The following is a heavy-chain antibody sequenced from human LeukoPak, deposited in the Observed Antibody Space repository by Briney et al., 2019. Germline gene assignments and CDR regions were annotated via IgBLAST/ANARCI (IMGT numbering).Heavy chain of an antibody. CDR2: IYTSGST. D-gene: IGHD4-23*01. V-gene: IGHV4-4*07. J-gene: IGHJ6*03. Sequence: SETLSLTCTVSGGSISSYYWSWIRQPAGKGLEWIGRIYTSGSTNYNPSLKSRVTMSVDTSKNQFSLKLSSVTAADTAVYYCARDGKVTPSYYYYYMDVWGKGTTVTVSS. CDR3: ARDGKVTPSYYYYYMDV. CDR1: GGSISSYY.